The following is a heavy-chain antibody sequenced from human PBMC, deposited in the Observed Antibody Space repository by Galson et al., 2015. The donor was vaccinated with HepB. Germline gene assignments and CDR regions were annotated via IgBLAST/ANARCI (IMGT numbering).Heavy chain of an antibody. J-gene: IGHJ4*02. Sequence: SLRLSCAASGFTFSSYGMHWVRQAPGKGLEWVAVISYDGSNKYYADSVKGRFTISRDNSKNTLYLQMNSLRAEDTAVYYCAKARYSSSWYEGDYFDYWGQGTLVTVSS. V-gene: IGHV3-30*18. CDR3: AKARYSSSWYEGDYFDY. D-gene: IGHD6-13*01. CDR1: GFTFSSYG. CDR2: ISYDGSNK.